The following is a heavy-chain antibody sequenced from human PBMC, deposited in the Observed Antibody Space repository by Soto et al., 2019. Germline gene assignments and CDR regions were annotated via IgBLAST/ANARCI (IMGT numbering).Heavy chain of an antibody. CDR1: GGSFSGYY. D-gene: IGHD6-6*01. CDR3: ARSYSSSKTHFDY. Sequence: ETLSLTCAVYGGSFSGYYWSWIRQPPGKGLEWIGEINHSGSTNYNPSLKSRVTISVDTSKNQFSLKLSSVTAADTAVYYCARSYSSSKTHFDYWGQGTLVTVSS. CDR2: INHSGST. J-gene: IGHJ4*02. V-gene: IGHV4-34*01.